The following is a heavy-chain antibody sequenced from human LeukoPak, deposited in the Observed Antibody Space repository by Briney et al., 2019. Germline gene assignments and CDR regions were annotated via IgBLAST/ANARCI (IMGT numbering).Heavy chain of an antibody. Sequence: SETLSLTCTVSDDSISSYYWSWIRQPPGKGLEWIGFIYYSGSTTYNPSLKSRVTISVDTSKNQFSLKLSSVTAAATAVYYCARGAYCSGGSCSGGNWFDPWGQGTLVTVSS. J-gene: IGHJ5*02. CDR2: IYYSGST. CDR1: DDSISSYY. V-gene: IGHV4-59*08. D-gene: IGHD2-15*01. CDR3: ARGAYCSGGSCSGGNWFDP.